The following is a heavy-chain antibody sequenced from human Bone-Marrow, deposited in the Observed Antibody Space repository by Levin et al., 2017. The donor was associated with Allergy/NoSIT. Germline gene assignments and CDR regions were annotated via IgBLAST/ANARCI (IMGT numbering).Heavy chain of an antibody. Sequence: PGGSLRLSCVASGFTFSKAWMSWVRQAPGKGLEWLGRIKSKTDGGTTDYAAPVKGRFTISREDSKNTLYLQMNSQTTEDTAVYYCSTEKTMFGVVVPGAFDYWGQGTLVTVSS. CDR3: STEKTMFGVVVPGAFDY. CDR1: GFTFSKAW. V-gene: IGHV3-15*01. CDR2: IKSKTDGGTT. J-gene: IGHJ4*02. D-gene: IGHD3-3*01.